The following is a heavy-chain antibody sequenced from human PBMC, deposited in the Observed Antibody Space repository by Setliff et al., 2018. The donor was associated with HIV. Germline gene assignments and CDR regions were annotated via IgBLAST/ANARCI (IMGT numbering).Heavy chain of an antibody. D-gene: IGHD3-16*01. CDR3: ARDRGGKDY. CDR1: GFTFSDSW. CDR2: IDPDGSQQ. J-gene: IGHJ4*02. V-gene: IGHV3-7*01. Sequence: GGSLRLSCSASGFTFSDSWMSWVRQAPGKGLEWVANIDPDGSQQYVAEPMKGRFTISRDNAKNSVYLQMNSLRAEDTAFYYCARDRGGKDYWGQGTLVTVSS.